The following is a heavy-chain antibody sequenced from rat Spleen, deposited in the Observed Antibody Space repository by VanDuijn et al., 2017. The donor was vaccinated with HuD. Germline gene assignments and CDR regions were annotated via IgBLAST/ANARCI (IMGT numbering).Heavy chain of an antibody. CDR3: VREEVGVRD. V-gene: IGHV4-2*01. D-gene: IGHD4-3*01. CDR1: GFNFNDHW. J-gene: IGHJ2*01. Sequence: EVKLVESGGGLAQPGRSLKLSCAASGFNFNDHWMGWVRQAPGKGLEWIGEINKDSSAIKYVPSLKDKFIISRDNAQNTLYLQMSKLGSEDTATYYCVREEVGVRDWGQGVVVTVSS. CDR2: INKDSSAI.